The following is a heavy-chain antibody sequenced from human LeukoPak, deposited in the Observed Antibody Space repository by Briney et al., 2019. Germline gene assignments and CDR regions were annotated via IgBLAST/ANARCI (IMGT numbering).Heavy chain of an antibody. CDR3: AKDERYCSGGSCYKARDYYFDY. V-gene: IGHV3-23*01. CDR2: ISGSGGST. D-gene: IGHD2-15*01. CDR1: GFTFSSYA. J-gene: IGHJ4*02. Sequence: GGSLRLSCAASGFTFSSYAMSWVRQAPGKGLEWVSAISGSGGSTYYADSVKGRFTVSRDNSKNTLYLQMNSLRAEDTAVYYCAKDERYCSGGSCYKARDYYFDYWGQGTLVTVSS.